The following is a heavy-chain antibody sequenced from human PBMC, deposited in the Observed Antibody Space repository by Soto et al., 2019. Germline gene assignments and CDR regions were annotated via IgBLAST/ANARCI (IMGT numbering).Heavy chain of an antibody. J-gene: IGHJ4*02. V-gene: IGHV4-34*01. CDR3: ARVKHGSGVDY. CDR1: GGSFSGYY. CDR2: INHSGST. D-gene: IGHD3-10*01. Sequence: QVQLQQWGAGLLKPSETLSLTCAVYGGSFSGYYWSWIRQPPGKGLEWIGEINHSGSTNYNPSLKSRVTISVDTSKNQFSLKLSSVTAEDTAVYYCARVKHGSGVDYWGQGTLVTVSS.